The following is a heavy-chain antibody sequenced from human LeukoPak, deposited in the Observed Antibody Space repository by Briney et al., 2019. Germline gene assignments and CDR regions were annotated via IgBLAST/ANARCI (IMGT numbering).Heavy chain of an antibody. D-gene: IGHD5-18*01. CDR2: IKSDESST. Sequence: AGGSLRLSCAASGFTFSSYWMHWVRQAPGKGLVCVSRIKSDESSTSYADSVKGRFTISRDDAKNTLYLQMNSLRAEDTAVYYCARAYSSHFDYWGQGALVTVSS. V-gene: IGHV3-74*01. CDR3: ARAYSSHFDY. CDR1: GFTFSSYW. J-gene: IGHJ4*02.